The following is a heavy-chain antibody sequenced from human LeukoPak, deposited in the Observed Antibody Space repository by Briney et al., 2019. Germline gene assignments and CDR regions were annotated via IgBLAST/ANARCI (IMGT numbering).Heavy chain of an antibody. D-gene: IGHD6-19*01. CDR2: IFYSGST. CDR3: ARARITVAGRGGYFDY. J-gene: IGHJ4*02. CDR1: SGSISTSNYY. V-gene: IGHV4-39*01. Sequence: SETLSLTCTVSSGSISTSNYYWGWVRQPPGKALEWIGNIFYSGSTYYSPSLKSRVTISLDTSRNQFSLKLSSVTAADTAVYYCARARITVAGRGGYFDYWGQGTLVTVSS.